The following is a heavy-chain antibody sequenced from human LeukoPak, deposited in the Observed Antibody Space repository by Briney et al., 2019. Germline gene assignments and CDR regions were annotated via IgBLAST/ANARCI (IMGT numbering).Heavy chain of an antibody. CDR1: GYSFTSYW. Sequence: GESLKISCKGSGYSFTSYWIGWVRQMPGKGLEWMGIIYPGDSDTRYSPSFQGQVTISADKSISTAYLQWSSLKASDTAMYYCARQTSVSTYYYYGMDVWGQGTTVTVSS. V-gene: IGHV5-51*01. CDR2: IYPGDSDT. CDR3: ARQTSVSTYYYYGMDV. J-gene: IGHJ6*02.